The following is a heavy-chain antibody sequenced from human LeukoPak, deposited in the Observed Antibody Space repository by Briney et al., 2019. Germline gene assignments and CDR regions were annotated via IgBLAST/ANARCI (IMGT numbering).Heavy chain of an antibody. J-gene: IGHJ4*02. CDR3: VREDGSGWSKRFFDY. D-gene: IGHD6-19*01. Sequence: GGSLRLSCADSGLTLSNYEMNWVRQSPGKGLEWISYINLNGRTTYYADSVKGRFTIPRDNPKNSLYLQMDSLRADDTAVYYCVREDGSGWSKRFFDYWGQGTMVTVSS. V-gene: IGHV3-48*03. CDR2: INLNGRTT. CDR1: GLTLSNYE.